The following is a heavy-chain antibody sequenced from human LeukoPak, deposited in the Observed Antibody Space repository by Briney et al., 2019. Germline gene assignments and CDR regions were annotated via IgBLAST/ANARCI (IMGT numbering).Heavy chain of an antibody. CDR3: ARDMRLGELSLPYYFDY. CDR1: GFTFSSYS. CDR2: ISSSSSYI. Sequence: GGSLRLSCAASGFTFSSYSMNWVRQAPGKGLEWVSSISSSSSYIYYADLVKGRFTISRDNAKNSLYLQMNSLRAEDTAVYYCARDMRLGELSLPYYFDYWGQGTLVTVSS. V-gene: IGHV3-21*01. J-gene: IGHJ4*02. D-gene: IGHD3-16*02.